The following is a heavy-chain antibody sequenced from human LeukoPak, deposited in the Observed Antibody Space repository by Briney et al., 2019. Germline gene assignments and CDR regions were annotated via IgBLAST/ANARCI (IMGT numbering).Heavy chain of an antibody. CDR3: ASVGDGDYGYYYYYYMDV. Sequence: PSETLSLTCTVSGGSISSSSYYWGWIRQPPGKGLEWIGSIYYSGSTYYNPSLKSRVTISVDTSKNQFSLKLSSVTAADTAVYYCASVGDGDYGYYYYYYMDVWGKGTTVTVSS. D-gene: IGHD4-17*01. CDR1: GGSISSSSYY. V-gene: IGHV4-39*07. CDR2: IYYSGST. J-gene: IGHJ6*03.